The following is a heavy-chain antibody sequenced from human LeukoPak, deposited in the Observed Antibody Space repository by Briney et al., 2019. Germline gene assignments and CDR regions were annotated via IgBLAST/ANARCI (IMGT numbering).Heavy chain of an antibody. V-gene: IGHV3-21*01. CDR2: ISSSSSYI. J-gene: IGHJ4*02. D-gene: IGHD2-2*01. CDR3: ARVFAGTSIDY. Sequence: GGSLRLSCAASGFTFSSYSMNWVRQAPGKGLEWVSSISSSSSYIYYADAVKGRFTISRDNAKNSLYLQMNSLRAEDTAVYYCARVFAGTSIDYWGQGTLVTVSS. CDR1: GFTFSSYS.